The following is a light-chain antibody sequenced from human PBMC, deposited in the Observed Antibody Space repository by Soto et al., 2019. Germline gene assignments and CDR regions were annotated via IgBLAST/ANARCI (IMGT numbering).Light chain of an antibody. J-gene: IGLJ1*01. CDR1: SGDIGSYNR. Sequence: QSALTQPASVSGSPGQSVTISCTGTSGDIGSYNRVSWYQQHPGKAPKLIIYEVTDRPSGVSNRFSGTKSGNTASLTISGLQAEDEAEYYCSSYKNINTRARVFGTGTKQTVL. CDR2: EVT. V-gene: IGLV2-14*01. CDR3: SSYKNINTRARV.